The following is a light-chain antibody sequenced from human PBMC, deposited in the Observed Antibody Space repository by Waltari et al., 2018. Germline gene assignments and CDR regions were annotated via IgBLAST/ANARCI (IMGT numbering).Light chain of an antibody. J-gene: IGLJ3*02. CDR1: ASNIGGNL. Sequence: QSVLTQSPSAYGTPGQRVTISCSGSASNIGGNLVNWYQQLPGKAPKLLIYRSDQRPSGVPDRFSASKTGTSASLAISGLQSEDEADYFWASWDDSLNGHWVFGGGTKVTVL. CDR2: RSD. CDR3: ASWDDSLNGHWV. V-gene: IGLV1-44*01.